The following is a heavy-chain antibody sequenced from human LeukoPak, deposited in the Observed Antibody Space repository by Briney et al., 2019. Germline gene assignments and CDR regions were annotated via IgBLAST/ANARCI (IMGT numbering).Heavy chain of an antibody. CDR3: TRRRGGGEFDY. V-gene: IGHV3-73*01. J-gene: IGHJ4*02. CDR1: GFIFSGSA. CDR2: IRINDNSDAT. Sequence: GGSLRLSCAASGFIFSGSAMHWVRQASGKGLEWVGRIRINDNSDATAYGLSVRGRFTISRDDSKNTTYLQMNSLKTEDTAVYYCTRRRGGGEFDYWGQGTLVTVSS. D-gene: IGHD3-10*01.